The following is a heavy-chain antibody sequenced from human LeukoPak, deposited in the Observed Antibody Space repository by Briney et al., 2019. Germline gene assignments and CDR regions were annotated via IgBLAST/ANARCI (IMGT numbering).Heavy chain of an antibody. J-gene: IGHJ6*03. Sequence: GASVKVSCKTSGYTFTSYYMHWVRQAPGQGLEWMGWINPNSGGTNYAQKFQGRVTMTRDTSISTAYMELSRLRSDDTAVYYCARVDTAMVKIDYYYYMDVWGKGTTVTVSS. CDR3: ARVDTAMVKIDYYYYMDV. V-gene: IGHV1-2*02. CDR1: GYTFTSYY. CDR2: INPNSGGT. D-gene: IGHD5-18*01.